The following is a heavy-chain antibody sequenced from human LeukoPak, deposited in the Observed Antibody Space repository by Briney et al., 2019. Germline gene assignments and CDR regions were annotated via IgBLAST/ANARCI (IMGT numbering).Heavy chain of an antibody. CDR3: ARDRRAVVRGVPNWFDP. Sequence: ASVKASCKTSGYTFTGYYMHWVRQAPGQGLEWMGWINPNSGGTNYAQKFQGRVTMTRDTSISTAYMELSRLRSDDTAVYYCARDRRAVVRGVPNWFDPWGQGTLVTVSS. D-gene: IGHD3-10*01. CDR1: GYTFTGYY. J-gene: IGHJ5*02. V-gene: IGHV1-2*02. CDR2: INPNSGGT.